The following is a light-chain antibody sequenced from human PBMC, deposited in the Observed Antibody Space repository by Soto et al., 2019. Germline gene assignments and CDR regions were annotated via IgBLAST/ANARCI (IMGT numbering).Light chain of an antibody. V-gene: IGLV2-11*01. Sequence: QSALTQPRSVSGSPGQSVTISCTETSSDVGGYNYVSWYQQHPDKAPKLMIYDVNKRPSGVPDRSSGSKSGNTASLTISGLQTEDEGDYYCCSYAGTYVVFGGGTKLTVL. CDR1: SSDVGGYNY. J-gene: IGLJ2*01. CDR2: DVN. CDR3: CSYAGTYVV.